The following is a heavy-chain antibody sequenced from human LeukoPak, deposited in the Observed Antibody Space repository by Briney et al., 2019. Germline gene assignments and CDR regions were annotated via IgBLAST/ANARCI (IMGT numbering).Heavy chain of an antibody. J-gene: IGHJ4*02. CDR3: GKLFYSSGMYHFDY. CDR1: GFTFDDYG. CDR2: INWNGGST. Sequence: GGSLRLSCAASGFTFDDYGMSWVRQAPGKGLEWVSGINWNGGSTGYADSVKGRFTISRDNSKNTLYLQMNSLGAEDTAVFYCGKLFYSSGMYHFDYWGQGTLVTVSS. V-gene: IGHV3-20*04. D-gene: IGHD3-10*01.